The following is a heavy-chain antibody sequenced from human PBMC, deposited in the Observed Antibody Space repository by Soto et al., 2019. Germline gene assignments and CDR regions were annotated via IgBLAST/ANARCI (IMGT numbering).Heavy chain of an antibody. Sequence: ASVKVSCKASGYTLIMYYIHWMRQAPGQGLEWMGLINPSGGSTTYAQKFQGRVTMTTDTSTSTAYMELSSLRSEDTAVYYCAKSPNPGSATPSYYGMDVWGLGTTVTVSS. J-gene: IGHJ6*02. V-gene: IGHV1-46*01. CDR3: AKSPNPGSATPSYYGMDV. CDR2: INPSGGST. D-gene: IGHD2-15*01. CDR1: GYTLIMYY.